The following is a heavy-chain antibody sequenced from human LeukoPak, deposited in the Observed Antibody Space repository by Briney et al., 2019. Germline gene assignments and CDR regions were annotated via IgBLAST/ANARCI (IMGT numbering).Heavy chain of an antibody. CDR3: AKDPSPPLGHFDY. CDR1: GFTFSSYG. Sequence: GGSLRLSCAASGFTFSSYGMHWVRQAPGKGLEWVAVISYDGSNKYYADSVKGRFTISRDNSKNTLYLQMNSLRAEDTAVYYCAKDPSPPLGHFDYWGQGTLVTVSS. J-gene: IGHJ4*02. V-gene: IGHV3-30*18. CDR2: ISYDGSNK.